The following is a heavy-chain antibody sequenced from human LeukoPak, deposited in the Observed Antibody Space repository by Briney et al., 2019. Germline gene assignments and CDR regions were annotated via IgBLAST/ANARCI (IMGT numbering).Heavy chain of an antibody. J-gene: IGHJ4*02. CDR2: ISSSTYT. Sequence: GGSLRLSCAASGFTFSDYYMSWIRQAPGRGLEWISYISSSTYTNYADSVKGRFTISRDNAKNSMYLQMNSLRAEDTAVYYCARISGSYVFDYWGQGTLVTVSS. V-gene: IGHV3-11*03. CDR1: GFTFSDYY. D-gene: IGHD1-26*01. CDR3: ARISGSYVFDY.